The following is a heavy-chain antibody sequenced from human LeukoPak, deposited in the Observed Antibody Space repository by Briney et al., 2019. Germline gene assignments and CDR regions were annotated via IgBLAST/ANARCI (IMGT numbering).Heavy chain of an antibody. CDR1: GYSISSGYY. D-gene: IGHD2-15*01. J-gene: IGHJ5*02. V-gene: IGHV4-38-2*02. Sequence: PSETLSLTCTVSGYSISSGYYWGWIRQPPGKGLEWIGSIYHSGSTYYNPSLKSRVTISVETSKNQFSLKLRYVTAADTAVYYCARVLGYCSGGSCKNWFDPWGQGTLVTVSS. CDR3: ARVLGYCSGGSCKNWFDP. CDR2: IYHSGST.